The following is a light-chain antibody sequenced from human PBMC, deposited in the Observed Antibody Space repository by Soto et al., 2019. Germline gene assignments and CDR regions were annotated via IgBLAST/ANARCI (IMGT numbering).Light chain of an antibody. Sequence: DIVMTQSPLSLPVTPGEPASISCRSSQSLLHSNGYNYLDWYLQKPGQSPQLLIYLGSNRASGVPDSLRGSGSGTDFTLKISRVEAEYVGVYYCMQALQTPITFGQGTRLEIK. J-gene: IGKJ5*01. V-gene: IGKV2-28*01. CDR2: LGS. CDR1: QSLLHSNGYNY. CDR3: MQALQTPIT.